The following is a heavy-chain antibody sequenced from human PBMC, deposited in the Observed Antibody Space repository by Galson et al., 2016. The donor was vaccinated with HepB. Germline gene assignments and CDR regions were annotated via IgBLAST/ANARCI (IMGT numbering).Heavy chain of an antibody. CDR1: GGSISRSSDY. V-gene: IGHV4-39*07. D-gene: IGHD3-10*01. Sequence: SETLSLTCSVSGGSISRSSDYWSWIRQPPGKGLEWIGEINHSGSTNYNPSLKSRVTISVDTSKNQFSLKLSSVTAADTAVYYCARGTYSAFDIWGQGTMVTVSS. CDR2: INHSGST. J-gene: IGHJ3*02. CDR3: ARGTYSAFDI.